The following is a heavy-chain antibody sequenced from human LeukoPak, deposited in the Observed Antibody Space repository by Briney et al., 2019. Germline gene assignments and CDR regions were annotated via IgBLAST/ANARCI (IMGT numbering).Heavy chain of an antibody. Sequence: PSETLSLTCIVSGASMSSSTYYWGWIRQRPGKGLEWIGSVFYAGSTYYNPSLKSRVTIYVDTSKNQVSLKLSSVTAADTAVYYCARGLPPERDTAMVISPPPNNKGEPFDYWGQGTLVTVSS. V-gene: IGHV4-39*02. CDR1: GASMSSSTYY. CDR2: VFYAGST. J-gene: IGHJ4*02. D-gene: IGHD5-18*01. CDR3: ARGLPPERDTAMVISPPPNNKGEPFDY.